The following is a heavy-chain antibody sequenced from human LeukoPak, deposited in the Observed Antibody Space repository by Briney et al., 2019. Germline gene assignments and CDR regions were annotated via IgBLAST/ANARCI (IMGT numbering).Heavy chain of an antibody. V-gene: IGHV3-30-3*01. CDR1: GFTFSSYA. D-gene: IGHD2-21*02. CDR2: ISYDGSNK. J-gene: IGHJ4*02. Sequence: GGSLRLSCAASGFTFSSYAMHWVRQAPGKGLEWVAVISYDGSNKYYADSVKGRFTISRDNSKNTLYLQMNSLRAEDTAVYYCAKVHVVVTAIGDFDYWGQGTLVTVSS. CDR3: AKVHVVVTAIGDFDY.